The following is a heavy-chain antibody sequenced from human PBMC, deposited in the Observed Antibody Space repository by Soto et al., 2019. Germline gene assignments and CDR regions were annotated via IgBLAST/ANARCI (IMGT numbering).Heavy chain of an antibody. CDR3: ARGRGIGFSSTWNIYWYYNMDV. D-gene: IGHD6-13*01. CDR1: GGTFSDYA. CDR2: IIPMFART. Sequence: QVQLVQSGAEVRKSGSSVKVSCKAAGGTFSDYALSWVRQAPGQGLEWMGGIIPMFARTNYAQKFQGRVTITADDSATTAYMELSSLKSEDTAVYYCARGRGIGFSSTWNIYWYYNMDVWGQGTTVTVSS. V-gene: IGHV1-69*01. J-gene: IGHJ6*02.